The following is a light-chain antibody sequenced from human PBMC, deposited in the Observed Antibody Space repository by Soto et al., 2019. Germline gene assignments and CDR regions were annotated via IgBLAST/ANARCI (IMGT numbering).Light chain of an antibody. V-gene: IGKV3-20*01. CDR3: QQYGNSPRT. CDR2: GAS. CDR1: QSVSSSY. J-gene: IGKJ1*01. Sequence: EIVLTQSPGTLSLSPGERATISCRASQSVSSSYLAWYQQKAGQAPRLVIYGASIRATGIPDRFSGSGSGTDFTLTISRLEPEDSAVYYCQQYGNSPRTFGQGTKVEIK.